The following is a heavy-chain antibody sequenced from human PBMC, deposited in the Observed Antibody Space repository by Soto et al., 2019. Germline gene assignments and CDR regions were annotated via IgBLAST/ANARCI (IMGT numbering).Heavy chain of an antibody. CDR2: ISGSGGST. CDR1: GFTFSSYA. J-gene: IGHJ4*02. V-gene: IGHV3-23*01. D-gene: IGHD3-22*01. CDR3: NTYYCDSSGYFDY. Sequence: GGSLRLSCAASGFTFSSYAMSWVRQAPGKGLEWVSAISGSGGSTYYADSVKGRFTISRDNSKNTLYLQMNSLRAEDTAVYYCNTYYCDSSGYFDYWGQGTLVTVSS.